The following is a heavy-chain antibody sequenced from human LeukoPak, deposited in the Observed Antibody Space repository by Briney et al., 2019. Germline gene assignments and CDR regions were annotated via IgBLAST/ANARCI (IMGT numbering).Heavy chain of an antibody. J-gene: IGHJ4*02. V-gene: IGHV4-59*01. D-gene: IGHD3-10*01. CDR2: IYYSGST. CDR3: ARAYYYGSGSYGLDY. CDR1: GGSISSYY. Sequence: SETLSLTCTVSGGSISSYYWSWIRQPPGKGLEWIGYIYYSGSTNYNPSLKSRLTISVDASKNQFSLKLTSVTAADTAVYYCARAYYYGSGSYGLDYWGQGTLVTVSS.